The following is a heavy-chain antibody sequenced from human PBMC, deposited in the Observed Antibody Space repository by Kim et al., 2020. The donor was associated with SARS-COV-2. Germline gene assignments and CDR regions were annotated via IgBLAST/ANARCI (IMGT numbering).Heavy chain of an antibody. D-gene: IGHD3-16*01. CDR2: ISGDASST. CDR3: AKDGGDWGSYYSDY. V-gene: IGHV3-43*02. Sequence: GGSLRLSCAASGFTFDDYAMHWVRQPPGKGLEWVSLISGDASSTYYADSVKGRFTISRDNNKNSLSLQMNSLRTEDTALYYCAKDGGDWGSYYSDYWGQG. J-gene: IGHJ4*01. CDR1: GFTFDDYA.